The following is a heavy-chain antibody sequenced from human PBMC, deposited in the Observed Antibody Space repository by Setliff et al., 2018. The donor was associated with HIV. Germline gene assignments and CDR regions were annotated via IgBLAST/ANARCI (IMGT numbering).Heavy chain of an antibody. J-gene: IGHJ6*03. CDR2: IYYSGTT. V-gene: IGHV4-61*01. D-gene: IGHD6-6*01. CDR3: ASEAWTSYRSSSGYYYYDMDV. Sequence: PSETLSLTCTVSGDSVSSASYYWSWIRQPPGKGLEWIGYIYYSGTTKYNPSLKSRVAISVDTSKNQFSLKLSSVTAADTAVYYCASEAWTSYRSSSGYYYYDMDVWGKGTTVTVS. CDR1: GDSVSSASYY.